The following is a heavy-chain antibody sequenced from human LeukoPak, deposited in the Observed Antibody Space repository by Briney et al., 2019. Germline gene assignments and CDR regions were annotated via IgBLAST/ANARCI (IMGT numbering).Heavy chain of an antibody. D-gene: IGHD1-26*01. CDR2: IIPIFGTA. Sequence: SVKVSCKASGGTFSSYAISWVRQAPGQGLEWMGGIIPIFGTANYAQKFQGRVTITADESTSTAYMELSSLRPEDTAVYYCARGRVNKRYSGSYYDYWGQGTLVTVSS. CDR1: GGTFSSYA. V-gene: IGHV1-69*13. J-gene: IGHJ4*02. CDR3: ARGRVNKRYSGSYYDY.